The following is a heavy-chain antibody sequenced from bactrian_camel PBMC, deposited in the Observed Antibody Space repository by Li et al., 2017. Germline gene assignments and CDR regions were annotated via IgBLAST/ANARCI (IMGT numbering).Heavy chain of an antibody. J-gene: IGHJ4*01. CDR2: MFTGGGPT. V-gene: IGHV3S54*01. D-gene: IGHD1*01. CDR1: GYTYRLIR. Sequence: HVQLVESGGGAVQAGGSLRLFCAASGYTYRLIRMGWFRQDPGKEREGVAAMFTGGGPTYYADSVKGRFTTSRDNAKSTLYLQMNNLSPEDSAMYFCAVDWNPYDCKTGSWSDPDLMGQGTQVTVS.